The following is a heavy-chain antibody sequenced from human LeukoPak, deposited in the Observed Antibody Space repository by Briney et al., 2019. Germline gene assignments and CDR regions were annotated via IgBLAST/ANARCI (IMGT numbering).Heavy chain of an antibody. V-gene: IGHV3-23*01. Sequence: PGGSLRLSCAASGFTFSSYAMSWVRQAPGKGLEWVSAISGSGGSTYYADSVKGRFTISRDNSKNTLYLQMNSLRAEDTAVYYCAKVQKYGSGSYPFDYWGQGTLVTVSS. CDR3: AKVQKYGSGSYPFDY. CDR1: GFTFSSYA. CDR2: ISGSGGST. D-gene: IGHD3-10*01. J-gene: IGHJ4*02.